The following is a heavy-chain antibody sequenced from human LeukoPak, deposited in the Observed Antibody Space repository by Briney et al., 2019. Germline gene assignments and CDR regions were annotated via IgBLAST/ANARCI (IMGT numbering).Heavy chain of an antibody. D-gene: IGHD2-2*02. CDR2: ISAYNGNT. Sequence: GASVKVSCKASGYPFSSHGITWVRQAPGQGLEWMGWISAYNGNTKYAQKLQGRVTMTTDTSTSTAYMELRSLRSDDTAVYYCARDPYSGYCSSTSCYTRYYYYMDVWGKGTTVTVSS. CDR3: ARDPYSGYCSSTSCYTRYYYYMDV. CDR1: GYPFSSHG. J-gene: IGHJ6*03. V-gene: IGHV1-18*01.